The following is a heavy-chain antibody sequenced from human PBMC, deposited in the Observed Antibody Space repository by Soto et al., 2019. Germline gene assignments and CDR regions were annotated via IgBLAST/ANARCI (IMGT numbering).Heavy chain of an antibody. D-gene: IGHD1-26*01. J-gene: IGHJ4*02. CDR1: GFTFSSYS. Sequence: PGGSLRLSCAASGFTFSSYSMNWVRQAPGKGLEWVSSISSSSSYIYYADSVKGRFTISRDNAKNSLYLQVNSLRAEDTAVYYCARTLARNTGSYAHWGQGTLVTVSS. V-gene: IGHV3-21*01. CDR3: ARTLARNTGSYAH. CDR2: ISSSSSYI.